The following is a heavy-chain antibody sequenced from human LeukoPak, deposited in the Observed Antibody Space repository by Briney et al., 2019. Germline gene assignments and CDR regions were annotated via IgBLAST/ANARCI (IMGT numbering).Heavy chain of an antibody. V-gene: IGHV3-30*18. CDR3: AKDLYSSNWYNWFDP. CDR1: GFTLSDYY. CDR2: ISYDGNDK. Sequence: GGSLRLSCAASGFTLSDYYMSWIRQAPGKGLEWVAVISYDGNDKYYADSVKGRFTISRDNSKNTLYLQMNSLRAEDTAVYYCAKDLYSSNWYNWFDPWGQGTLVTVSS. D-gene: IGHD6-13*01. J-gene: IGHJ5*02.